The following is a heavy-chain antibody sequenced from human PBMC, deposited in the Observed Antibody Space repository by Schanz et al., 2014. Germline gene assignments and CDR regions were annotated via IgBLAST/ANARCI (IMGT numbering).Heavy chain of an antibody. J-gene: IGHJ5*02. Sequence: EVQLVESGGGLVQPGRSLRLSCVASGFRFDDYAMHWVRQAPGKGLEWIAYIGYSGVPIYYANSVKGRFTVSRDNAKNSVHLQMNGLRAEDTAVYYCARDSIIRDMGPFDPWGQGTLVVVSS. V-gene: IGHV3-48*03. CDR2: IGYSGVPI. CDR3: ARDSIIRDMGPFDP. CDR1: GFRFDDYA.